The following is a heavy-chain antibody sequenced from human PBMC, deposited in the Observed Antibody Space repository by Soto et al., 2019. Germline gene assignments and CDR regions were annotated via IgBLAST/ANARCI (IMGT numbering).Heavy chain of an antibody. CDR2: ISYDGSNK. Sequence: QVQLVESGGGVVQPGRSLRLSCAASGFTFSSYAMHWVRQAPGKGLEWVAVISYDGSNKYYADSVKGRFTISRDNSKNTLYLQMNSLRAEDTAVYYCARDLGAVAGTSYYYYGMDVWGQGTTVTVSS. D-gene: IGHD6-19*01. J-gene: IGHJ6*02. CDR3: ARDLGAVAGTSYYYYGMDV. V-gene: IGHV3-30-3*01. CDR1: GFTFSSYA.